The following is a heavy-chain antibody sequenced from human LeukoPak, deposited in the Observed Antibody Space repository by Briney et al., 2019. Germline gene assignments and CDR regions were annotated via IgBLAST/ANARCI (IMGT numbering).Heavy chain of an antibody. J-gene: IGHJ4*02. D-gene: IGHD1-14*01. CDR3: ATETIGRHYDY. CDR1: GFTSSACG. V-gene: IGHV3-21*01. CDR2: ICPTGTDR. Sequence: GGSLRLSCAASGFTSSACGFNWVRQAPGEGLEWVSSICPTGTDRYYADSVRGRFTISRDNAKNSMYLQMDSLRDEDTAVYYCATETIGRHYDYWGQGTLLTVSS.